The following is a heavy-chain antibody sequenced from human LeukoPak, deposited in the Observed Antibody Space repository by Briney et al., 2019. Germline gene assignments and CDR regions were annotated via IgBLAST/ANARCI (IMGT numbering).Heavy chain of an antibody. CDR1: GFTFSSYS. Sequence: GGSLRLSCAASGFTFSSYSMNWVRQAPGKGLEWVSSISSSSSYIYYADSVKGRFTISRDNAKNSLYLQMNSLRAEDTAVYYCARGLWFGELFDYYGMDVWGQGTTVTVSS. CDR3: ARGLWFGELFDYYGMDV. J-gene: IGHJ6*02. V-gene: IGHV3-21*01. D-gene: IGHD3-10*01. CDR2: ISSSSSYI.